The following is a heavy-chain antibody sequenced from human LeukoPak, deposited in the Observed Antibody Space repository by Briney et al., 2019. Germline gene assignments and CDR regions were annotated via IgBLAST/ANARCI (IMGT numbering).Heavy chain of an antibody. CDR2: ISWNSGTK. CDR3: AKDLRNYYGSGSIVDY. Sequence: PGRSLRLSCVASGFTFDDYAMHWVRQAPGKGLEWVSGISWNSGTKGYEDSVKGRFTISRDDAKNSLYLQMNSLRPEDTALYYCAKDLRNYYGSGSIVDYWGQGTLVTVSS. V-gene: IGHV3-9*01. CDR1: GFTFDDYA. J-gene: IGHJ4*02. D-gene: IGHD3-10*01.